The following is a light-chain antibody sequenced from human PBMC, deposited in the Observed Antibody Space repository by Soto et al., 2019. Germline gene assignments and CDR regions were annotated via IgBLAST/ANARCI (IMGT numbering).Light chain of an antibody. CDR1: SSDVGSYNL. CDR2: EGS. CDR3: CSYAGSSTSYV. Sequence: QSVLTQPASVSGSPGQSITISCTGTSSDVGSYNLVSWYQQYPGKAPKLMIYEGSKRPSGVSNRFSGSKSGNTASLTISGRQAEDEADYYCCSYAGSSTSYVFGTGTKLTVL. V-gene: IGLV2-23*01. J-gene: IGLJ1*01.